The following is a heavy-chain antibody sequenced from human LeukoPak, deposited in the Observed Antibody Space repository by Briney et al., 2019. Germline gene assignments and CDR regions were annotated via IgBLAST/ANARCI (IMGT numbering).Heavy chain of an antibody. Sequence: SQTLSLTCAVSGGSISSGDYSWSWIRQPPGKGLEWIGYIYHSGSTYYNPSLKSRVTISVDTSKNQFSLKLSSVTAADTAVYYCARNGMITFVGPTGFDPWGQGTLVTVSS. V-gene: IGHV4-30-2*01. CDR3: ARNGMITFVGPTGFDP. J-gene: IGHJ5*02. D-gene: IGHD3-16*01. CDR2: IYHSGST. CDR1: GGSISSGDYS.